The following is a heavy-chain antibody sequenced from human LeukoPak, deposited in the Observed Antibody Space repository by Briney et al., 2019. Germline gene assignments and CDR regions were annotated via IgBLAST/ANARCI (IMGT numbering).Heavy chain of an antibody. CDR1: GFTFSSYS. Sequence: RAGGSLRLSCAASGFTFSSYSMNWVRQAPGKGLEWVSSISSSSSYIYYADSVKGRFTISRDNAKNSLYLQMNSLRAEDTAVYYCARENNWEVVTAIDYWGRGTLVTVSS. J-gene: IGHJ4*02. CDR3: ARENNWEVVTAIDY. D-gene: IGHD2-21*02. CDR2: ISSSSSYI. V-gene: IGHV3-21*03.